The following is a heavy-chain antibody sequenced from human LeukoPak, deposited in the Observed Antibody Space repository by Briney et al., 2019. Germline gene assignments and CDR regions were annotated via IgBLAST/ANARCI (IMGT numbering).Heavy chain of an antibody. J-gene: IGHJ4*02. D-gene: IGHD2-2*01. CDR1: AYTFDNYY. CDR2: MNPGTGDT. CDR3: ARVDCSSTSCYLDY. V-gene: IGHV1-2*02. Sequence: ASVKVSCKASAYTFDNYYIHWVRQAPGQGLEWMGWMNPGTGDTNYAHNLQGRVTMTRDTSLDTAYLDLTRLTPDDTAVYYCARVDCSSTSCYLDYWGQGTLVTVSS.